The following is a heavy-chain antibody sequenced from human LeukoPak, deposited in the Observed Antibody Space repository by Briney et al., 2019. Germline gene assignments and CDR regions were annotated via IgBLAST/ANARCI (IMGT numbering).Heavy chain of an antibody. CDR3: ASNYGSGFDS. D-gene: IGHD3-10*01. CDR2: IYYSGST. CDR1: GGSISSYC. V-gene: IGHV4-59*01. J-gene: IGHJ4*02. Sequence: SETLSLTCTVSGGSISSYCWSWIRQPPGKGLEWIGYIYYSGSTNYIPSLKSRVTISIDTSKYQFSLKLSSVTAAVTAVEYCASNYGSGFDSWGQGTLVTVSS.